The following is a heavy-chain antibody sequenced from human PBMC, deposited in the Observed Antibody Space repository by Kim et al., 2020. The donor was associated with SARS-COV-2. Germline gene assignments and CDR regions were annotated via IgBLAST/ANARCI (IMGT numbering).Heavy chain of an antibody. CDR2: IWYDGGNK. V-gene: IGHV3-33*01. CDR3: ARDRESSAVGMDV. Sequence: GGSLRLSCAASGFTFSSYGMHWVRQAPGKGLEWVAVIWYDGGNKYYADSVKGRFTISRDNSKNTLYLQMNSLRAEDTAVYYCARDRESSAVGMDVWGQGTTVTVSS. J-gene: IGHJ6*02. CDR1: GFTFSSYG. D-gene: IGHD1-26*01.